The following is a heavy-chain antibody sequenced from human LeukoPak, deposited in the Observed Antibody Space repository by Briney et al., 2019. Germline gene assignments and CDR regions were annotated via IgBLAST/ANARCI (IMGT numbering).Heavy chain of an antibody. CDR1: GGSISSSSYY. V-gene: IGHV4-39*07. CDR2: IYYSGST. J-gene: IGHJ5*02. CDR3: ARGTPLSRYCSSTSCRRTNWFDP. Sequence: PSETLSLTCTVSGGSISSSSYYWGWIRQPPGKGLEWIGSIYYSGSTYYNPSLKSRVTISVDTSKNQFSLKLSSVTAADTAVYYCARGTPLSRYCSSTSCRRTNWFDPWGQGTLVTVSS. D-gene: IGHD2-2*01.